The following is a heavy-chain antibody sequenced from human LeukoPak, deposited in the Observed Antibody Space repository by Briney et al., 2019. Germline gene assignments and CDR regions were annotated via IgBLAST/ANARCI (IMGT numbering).Heavy chain of an antibody. V-gene: IGHV4-59*08. J-gene: IGHJ4*02. CDR1: GDSIRSYH. Sequence: PSETLSLTCTVSGDSIRSYHWTWIRQPPGRRLEWIGYAYYDGSTNYNPPLKSRVAISLDTSNSQFSLKLTSVTAADTAIYYCATYTRHCSGGTCYSIDYWGQGTLVTVSS. D-gene: IGHD2-15*01. CDR3: ATYTRHCSGGTCYSIDY. CDR2: AYYDGST.